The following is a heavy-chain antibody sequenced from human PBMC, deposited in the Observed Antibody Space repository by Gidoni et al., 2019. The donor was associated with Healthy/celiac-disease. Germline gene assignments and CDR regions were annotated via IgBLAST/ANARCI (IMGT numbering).Heavy chain of an antibody. CDR2: IYYSGRT. V-gene: IGHV4-59*08. CDR3: ARRRVGAIDY. CDR1: GGSISSYY. J-gene: IGHJ4*02. D-gene: IGHD1-26*01. Sequence: KPSETLLLTCTASGGSISSYYWSWIRQPPGKGLDWSGYIYYSGRTNYNPSLKRRVTISVDTSQNQFSLKLSSMTAADTAVYYCARRRVGAIDYWGQGTLVTVSS.